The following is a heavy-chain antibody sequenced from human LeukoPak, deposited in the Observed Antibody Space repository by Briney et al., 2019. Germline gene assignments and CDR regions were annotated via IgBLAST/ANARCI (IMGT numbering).Heavy chain of an antibody. CDR1: GFTFSTYW. J-gene: IGHJ6*03. CDR2: IKQDGREE. Sequence: GGSLRLSCVASGFTFSTYWMSWVRQAPGKGLEWVANIKQDGREEYYVNSVKGRFTISRDNAKNSLYLQMNGLRAEDTAVYYCARSGDILYYYYMDVWGKGTTVTVSS. D-gene: IGHD3-10*01. V-gene: IGHV3-7*01. CDR3: ARSGDILYYYYMDV.